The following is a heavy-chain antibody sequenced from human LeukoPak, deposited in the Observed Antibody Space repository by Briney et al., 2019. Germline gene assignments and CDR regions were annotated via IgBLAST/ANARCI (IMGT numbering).Heavy chain of an antibody. J-gene: IGHJ3*02. Sequence: GESLKISCKGSGYSFTSYWIGWVRQMPGKGLEWMGIIYPGDSDTRYSPSFQGQVTISADKSISTAYLQWSSLKASDTAMYYCARHGSVVAASDAFDIWGQGTMVTVSS. CDR3: ARHGSVVAASDAFDI. D-gene: IGHD2-15*01. V-gene: IGHV5-51*01. CDR2: IYPGDSDT. CDR1: GYSFTSYW.